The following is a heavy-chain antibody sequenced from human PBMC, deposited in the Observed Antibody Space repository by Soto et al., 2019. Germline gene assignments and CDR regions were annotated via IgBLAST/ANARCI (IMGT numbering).Heavy chain of an antibody. CDR2: IHYSGCATYSP. V-gene: IGHV4-31*03. D-gene: IGHD3-22*01. Sequence: TLSLTCPVVDSYILTDGYSWTWISQPPGNGPEWLGYIHYSGCATYSPSYNPSLQSRIAISVDISKSLFSLKLTSVTAADTAVYYCARVPTYYHDSIGYQLSPPLVQGTLVTVFS. CDR1: DSYILTDGYS. J-gene: IGHJ5*02. CDR3: ARVPTYYHDSIGYQLSPP.